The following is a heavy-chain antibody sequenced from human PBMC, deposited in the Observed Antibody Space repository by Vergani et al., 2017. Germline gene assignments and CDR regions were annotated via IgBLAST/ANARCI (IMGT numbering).Heavy chain of an antibody. CDR3: ATASPLGYCSSTSCYRDLDY. V-gene: IGHV1-69*01. D-gene: IGHD2-2*01. CDR1: GGTFSSYA. CDR2: IIPIFGTA. J-gene: IGHJ4*02. Sequence: QVQLVQSGAEVKKPGSSVKVSCKASGGTFSSYAISWVRQAPGQGLEWMGGIIPIFGTANYAKKFQGRVTITTDEATSTAYMELSSLRSEDTAVYYCATASPLGYCSSTSCYRDLDYWGQGTLVTVSS.